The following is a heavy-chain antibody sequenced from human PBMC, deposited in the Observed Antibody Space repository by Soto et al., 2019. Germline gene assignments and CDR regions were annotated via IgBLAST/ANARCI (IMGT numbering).Heavy chain of an antibody. V-gene: IGHV3-9*01. CDR2: ISWNSGSI. Sequence: EVQLVESGGGLVQPGRSLRLSCAASGFTFDDYSMHWVRQAPGKGVEWVSGISWNSGSIGYAVSVKGKFTISRDNAKNSLYLQMNSLRAEDTALYYCAKANGGYNFGRFDSWGQGTLVTVSS. D-gene: IGHD5-12*01. J-gene: IGHJ4*02. CDR3: AKANGGYNFGRFDS. CDR1: GFTFDDYS.